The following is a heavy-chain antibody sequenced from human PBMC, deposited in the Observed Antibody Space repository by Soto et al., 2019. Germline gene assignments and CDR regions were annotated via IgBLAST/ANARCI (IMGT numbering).Heavy chain of an antibody. CDR2: ISAYNGNT. CDR1: GGTFSSYA. CDR3: AGAPNWAYFDF. V-gene: IGHV1-18*01. J-gene: IGHJ4*02. D-gene: IGHD7-27*01. Sequence: GASVKVSCKASGGTFSSYAISWVRQAPGQGLEWMGWISAYNGNTNYAQKLQGRVTMTTDTSTSTAYMELRSLRSDNTAVYYCAGAPNWAYFDFWGLGTLVTVSS.